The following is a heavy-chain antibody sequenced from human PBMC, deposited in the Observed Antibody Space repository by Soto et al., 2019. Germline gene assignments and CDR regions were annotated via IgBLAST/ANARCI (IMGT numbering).Heavy chain of an antibody. J-gene: IGHJ6*02. Sequence: PGGSLRLSCAASGFSFSSYWMSWVRQAPGKGLEWVANIKQDGSEKYYVDSVKGRFTISRDNAKNSLYLQMNSLRAEDTAVYYCARVGYCSGGSCYSYYYYAIDVWGQGTTVTVSS. CDR3: ARVGYCSGGSCYSYYYYAIDV. V-gene: IGHV3-7*03. D-gene: IGHD2-15*01. CDR2: IKQDGSEK. CDR1: GFSFSSYW.